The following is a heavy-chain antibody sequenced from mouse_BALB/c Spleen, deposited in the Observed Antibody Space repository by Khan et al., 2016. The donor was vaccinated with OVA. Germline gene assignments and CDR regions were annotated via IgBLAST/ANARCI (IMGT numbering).Heavy chain of an antibody. D-gene: IGHD1-1*01. J-gene: IGHJ4*01. Sequence: EVQLQESGPGLVKPSQSLSLTCSVTGYSITSGYYWNWIRQFPGNKLEWMGYISYDGSNNYNPSLKNRISITRDTSKNQFFLRLNSVTTEDTATYYCARPHYYGSSYAMDYWGQGTSVTGSS. CDR1: GYSITSGYY. V-gene: IGHV3-6*02. CDR2: ISYDGSN. CDR3: ARPHYYGSSYAMDY.